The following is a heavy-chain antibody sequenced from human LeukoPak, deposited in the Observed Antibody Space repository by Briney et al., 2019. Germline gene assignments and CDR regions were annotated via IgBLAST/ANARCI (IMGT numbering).Heavy chain of an antibody. CDR2: IYYSGST. V-gene: IGHV4-59*01. Sequence: SETLSLTCTVSRGSLSSYYWSWLWPPPAKGLEWIGYIYYSGSTNYNPSLKSRVTISVDTSKTQFSLKLSSVTAADTAVYYCARAPTIFGVVIFYFDYWGQGTLVTVSS. J-gene: IGHJ4*02. D-gene: IGHD3-3*01. CDR3: ARAPTIFGVVIFYFDY. CDR1: RGSLSSYY.